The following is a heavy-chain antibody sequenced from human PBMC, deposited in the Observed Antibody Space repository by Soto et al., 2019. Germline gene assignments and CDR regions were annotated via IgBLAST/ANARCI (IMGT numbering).Heavy chain of an antibody. D-gene: IGHD3-3*01. J-gene: IGHJ5*02. CDR1: GFTFSIYS. V-gene: IGHV3-21*01. Sequence: PGGSLRLSCAASGFTFSIYSMNWVRQAPGKGLEWVSSISTSSNYIYYADSVKGRFTISRDNAKNSLYLQMNSLRAEDTAVYYCASLYDFWTPFDPWGQGTLVTVSS. CDR2: ISTSSNYI. CDR3: ASLYDFWTPFDP.